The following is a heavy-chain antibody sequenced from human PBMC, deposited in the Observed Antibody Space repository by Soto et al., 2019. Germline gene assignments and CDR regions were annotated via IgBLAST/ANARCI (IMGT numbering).Heavy chain of an antibody. V-gene: IGHV3-23*01. Sequence: GGPLRLSCAASLFTFSSYAMSWVRQAPGKWLEWVSAISGSGGSTYYADSVKGRFTLSRDKSKNTLHLQMNSLRAEDTAVYYCAKDTHSSSYGTDVWGQGTTVTVSS. J-gene: IGHJ6*02. CDR1: LFTFSSYA. CDR2: ISGSGGST. CDR3: AKDTHSSSYGTDV. D-gene: IGHD6-13*01.